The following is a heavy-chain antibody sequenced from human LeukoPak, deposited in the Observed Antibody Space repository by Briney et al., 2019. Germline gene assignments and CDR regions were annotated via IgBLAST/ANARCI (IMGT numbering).Heavy chain of an antibody. Sequence: GGSLRLSCAASGFTFSSYAMHWVRQAPGKGLEWVAVMSHDGSVKIYADSVQGRFTISRDNSKNTLYLQWSSLRAEDTAVYHCARPREAGSSSGWYFDKWGQGTLVTVSS. V-gene: IGHV3-30-3*01. J-gene: IGHJ4*02. CDR2: MSHDGSVK. CDR3: ARPREAGSSSGWYFDK. D-gene: IGHD6-19*01. CDR1: GFTFSSYA.